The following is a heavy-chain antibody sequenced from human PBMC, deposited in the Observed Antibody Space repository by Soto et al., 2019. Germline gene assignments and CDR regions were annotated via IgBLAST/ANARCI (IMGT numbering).Heavy chain of an antibody. CDR2: ISTYNGNT. Sequence: QVQLVQSGAEVKKPGASVRVSCKASGYTFTNYGISWVRQAPGQGLEWMGWISTYNGNTSYAQKLQGRVTMTRDTSPSTAFMDLRSLRSDDTAVYYCARAFYYSDSSGYYLYSWLDPWGQGTQVNVSS. CDR3: ARAFYYSDSSGYYLYSWLDP. J-gene: IGHJ5*02. V-gene: IGHV1-18*01. CDR1: GYTFTNYG. D-gene: IGHD3-22*01.